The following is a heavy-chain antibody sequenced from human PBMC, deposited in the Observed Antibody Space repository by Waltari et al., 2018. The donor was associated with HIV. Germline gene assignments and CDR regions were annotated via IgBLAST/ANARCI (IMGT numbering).Heavy chain of an antibody. CDR3: ARDINGGWGY. CDR1: GFTFSNYT. J-gene: IGHJ4*02. V-gene: IGHV3-48*01. Sequence: EVQLVESGGGLVQPGGSLRLSCAASGFTFSNYTMNWVRQVPGKGLEWGSYMSRSSSSIFYADSVKGRVTISRDKAKNSLYLQMNSLRVEDTAVYYCARDINGGWGYWGQGTLVTVAS. CDR2: MSRSSSSI. D-gene: IGHD7-27*01.